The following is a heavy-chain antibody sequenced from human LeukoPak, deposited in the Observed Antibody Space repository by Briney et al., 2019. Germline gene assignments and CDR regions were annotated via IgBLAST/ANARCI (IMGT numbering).Heavy chain of an antibody. CDR1: GFTFDDYS. J-gene: IGHJ4*02. Sequence: GGSLRLSCAASGFTFDDYSMHWVRQAPGKGLEWVSLITWDGTRTYYADSVKGRFSISRDNSKNSLYLQMNSLRTEDTALYYCTKETTMIVGGQYFDYWGQGTLVTVSS. V-gene: IGHV3-43*01. CDR3: TKETTMIVGGQYFDY. CDR2: ITWDGTRT. D-gene: IGHD3-22*01.